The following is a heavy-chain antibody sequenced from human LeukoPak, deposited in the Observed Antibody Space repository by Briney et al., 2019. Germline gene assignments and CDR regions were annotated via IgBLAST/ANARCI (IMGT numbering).Heavy chain of an antibody. D-gene: IGHD5-18*01. CDR3: ARGGSGYSYGYNYYYYMDV. CDR2: IKQDGSEK. Sequence: GGSLRLSCAASGFTFSSYWMSWVRQAPGKGLEWVANIKQDGSEKYYVDSVKGRFTISRDNAKNSLYLQMNSLRAEDTAVYYCARGGSGYSYGYNYYYYMDVWGKGTTVTVSS. V-gene: IGHV3-7*01. J-gene: IGHJ6*03. CDR1: GFTFSSYW.